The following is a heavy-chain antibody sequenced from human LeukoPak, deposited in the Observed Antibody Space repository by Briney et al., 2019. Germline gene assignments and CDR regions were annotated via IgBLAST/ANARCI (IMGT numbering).Heavy chain of an antibody. CDR2: ISSGGGV. V-gene: IGHV3-53*04. CDR3: ARGIGGSDS. D-gene: IGHD3-10*01. CDR1: GFTVSSTY. J-gene: IGHJ4*02. Sequence: PGGSLRLSCAASGFTVSSTYMSWVRQAPGRGLEWVSVISSGGGVYYADSVQGRFTISRHNSRNILYPQMNSLKSEDTAVYYCARGIGGSDSWGQGTLVTVSS.